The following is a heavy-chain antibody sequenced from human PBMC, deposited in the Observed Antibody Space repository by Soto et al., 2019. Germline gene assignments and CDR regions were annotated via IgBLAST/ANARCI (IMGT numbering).Heavy chain of an antibody. J-gene: IGHJ6*02. D-gene: IGHD3-22*01. Sequence: GGSLRLSCAASGFTFSSYWMSWVRQAPGKGLEWVTNIKQDGSEKYYVDSVKGRFTISRDNAKNSLYLQMNSLRAEDTAAYYCARDSSGYSLDGMDVWGQGTTVTVSS. CDR3: ARDSSGYSLDGMDV. V-gene: IGHV3-7*03. CDR2: IKQDGSEK. CDR1: GFTFSSYW.